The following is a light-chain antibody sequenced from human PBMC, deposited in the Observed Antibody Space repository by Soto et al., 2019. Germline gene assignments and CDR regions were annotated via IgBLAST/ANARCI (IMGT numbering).Light chain of an antibody. J-gene: IGLJ2*01. Sequence: QTVVTQTPSASGTPGQRITISCSGSSSNIGSRTVNWYQQFPGTAPKVLIYSNTQRPSGVPDRFSASKSGTTASLAISGLQSEDEADYYCAAWDDSLNGHVFGGGTK. V-gene: IGLV1-44*01. CDR2: SNT. CDR1: SSNIGSRT. CDR3: AAWDDSLNGHV.